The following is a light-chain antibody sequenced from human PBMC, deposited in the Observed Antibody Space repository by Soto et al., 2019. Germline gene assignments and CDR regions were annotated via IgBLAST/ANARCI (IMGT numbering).Light chain of an antibody. V-gene: IGKV3-20*01. CDR3: QQYGSSPWT. CDR1: QSISSSY. Sequence: EVVLTQSPATLSLSPGEGATLSCRVSQSISSSYLAWYQQKPGQAPRLLIYGASSRATGIPDRFSGSGSGTDFTLTISRLEPEDFAVYYCQQYGSSPWTFGQGTKVDIK. CDR2: GAS. J-gene: IGKJ1*01.